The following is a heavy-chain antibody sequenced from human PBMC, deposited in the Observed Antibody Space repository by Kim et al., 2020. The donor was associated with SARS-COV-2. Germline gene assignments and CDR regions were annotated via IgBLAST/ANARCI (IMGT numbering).Heavy chain of an antibody. CDR1: GFTVSSNY. J-gene: IGHJ6*02. CDR2: IYSGGST. CDR3: ARDPREQQLAYYYYGMDV. D-gene: IGHD6-13*01. Sequence: GGSLRLSCAASGFTVSSNYMSWVRQAPGKGLEWVSVIYSGGSTYYADSVKGRFTISRDNSKNTLYLQMNSLRAEDTAVYYCARDPREQQLAYYYYGMDVWGQGTTVTVSS. V-gene: IGHV3-66*01.